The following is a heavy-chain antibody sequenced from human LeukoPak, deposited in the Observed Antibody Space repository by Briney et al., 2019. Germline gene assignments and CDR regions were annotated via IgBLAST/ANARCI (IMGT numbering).Heavy chain of an antibody. CDR2: IT. J-gene: IGHJ4*02. D-gene: IGHD3-22*01. Sequence: GGSLRLSCTASGFSLDSHWMHWVRQVPGKGPVWLSRITDSVRGRFTISRDNARNTVYLQTNSLRPEDTAVYYCARKTDSGGQGDYWGPGTLVTVSS. CDR1: GFSLDSHW. CDR3: ARKTDSGGQGDY. V-gene: IGHV3-74*01.